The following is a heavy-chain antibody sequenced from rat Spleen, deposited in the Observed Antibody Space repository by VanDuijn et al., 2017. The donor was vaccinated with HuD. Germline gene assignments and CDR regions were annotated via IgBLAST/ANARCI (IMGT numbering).Heavy chain of an antibody. Sequence: QVQLKESGPGLVQPSQTLSLTCTVSGFSLTSYSVHWVRQPTGKGLEWMGVIWTGGSTDYNSALKSRLSISRDTSQSQVFLKMSSVQPDDTAIYFCTRGLGDFWGQGVMVTVSS. CDR3: TRGLGDF. V-gene: IGHV2-30*01. CDR1: GFSLTSYS. J-gene: IGHJ2*01. D-gene: IGHD5-1*01. CDR2: IWTGGST.